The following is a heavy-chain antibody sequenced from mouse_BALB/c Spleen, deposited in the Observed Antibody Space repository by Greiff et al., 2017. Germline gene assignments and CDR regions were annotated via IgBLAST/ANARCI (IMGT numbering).Heavy chain of an antibody. D-gene: IGHD2-14*01. Sequence: QVQLKQSGAELVRPGTSVKVSCKASGYAFTNYLIEWVKQRPGQGLEWIGVINPGSGGTNYNEKFKGKATLTADKSSSTAYMQLSSLTSDDSAVYFCARSGDRYPFAYWGQGTLVTVSA. CDR1: GYAFTNYL. V-gene: IGHV1-54*01. CDR2: INPGSGGT. CDR3: ARSGDRYPFAY. J-gene: IGHJ3*01.